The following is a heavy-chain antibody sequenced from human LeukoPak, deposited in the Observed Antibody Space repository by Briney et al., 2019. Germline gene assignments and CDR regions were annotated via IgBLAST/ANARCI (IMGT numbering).Heavy chain of an antibody. CDR2: IKSKTDGGTT. Sequence: GGSLRLSCAASGFTFSNAWMSWVRQAPGKGLEWVGRIKSKTDGGTTDYAAPVKGRFTISRDDSKNTLYLQMNSLKTEDTAVYYCTTGARFLEWLFPVDAFDTWGQGTMVTVSS. CDR3: TTGARFLEWLFPVDAFDT. D-gene: IGHD3-3*01. J-gene: IGHJ3*02. V-gene: IGHV3-15*01. CDR1: GFTFSNAW.